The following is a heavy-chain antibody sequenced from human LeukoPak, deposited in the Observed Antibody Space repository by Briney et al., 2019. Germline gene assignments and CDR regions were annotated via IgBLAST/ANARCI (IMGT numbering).Heavy chain of an antibody. Sequence: SGGSLGLSCAASGFTVSSNEMSWVRQAPGKGLEWVSSISGGSTYYADSRKGRFTISRDNSKNTLHLQMNSLRAEDTAVYYCKTQLDCSSTSCYSLSGYWGQGTLVTVSS. D-gene: IGHD2-2*01. CDR3: KTQLDCSSTSCYSLSGY. J-gene: IGHJ4*02. V-gene: IGHV3-38-3*01. CDR2: ISGGST. CDR1: GFTVSSNE.